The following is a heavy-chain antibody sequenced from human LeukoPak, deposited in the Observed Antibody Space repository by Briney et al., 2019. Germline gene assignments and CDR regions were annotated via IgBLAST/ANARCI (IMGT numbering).Heavy chain of an antibody. D-gene: IGHD5/OR15-5a*01. Sequence: PGGTLRLSCAASTFTFSLYEMSWVRQAPEMGVEGFAYISGDGNSIHYVYPVKVIFTISRDNAKESLYLHINSLRAEDTAIYYCAGVSTNYFDYWGEGALVTVSS. CDR1: TFTFSLYE. V-gene: IGHV3-48*03. CDR3: AGVSTNYFDY. CDR2: ISGDGNSI. J-gene: IGHJ4*02.